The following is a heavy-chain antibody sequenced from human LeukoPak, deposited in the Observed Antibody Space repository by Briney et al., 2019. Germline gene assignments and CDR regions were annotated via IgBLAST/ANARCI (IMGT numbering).Heavy chain of an antibody. V-gene: IGHV4-30-4*01. D-gene: IGHD2-21*02. CDR2: IYYSGST. CDR1: GGSISSGDYY. Sequence: SGTLSLTCTVSGGSISSGDYYWSWIRQPPGTGLEWIGYIYYSGSTYYNPSLKSRVTISVDTSKNQFSLKLSSVTAADTAVYYCARSYPVTGGDCHSGCIGLIDYWGQGTLVTVSS. CDR3: ARSYPVTGGDCHSGCIGLIDY. J-gene: IGHJ4*02.